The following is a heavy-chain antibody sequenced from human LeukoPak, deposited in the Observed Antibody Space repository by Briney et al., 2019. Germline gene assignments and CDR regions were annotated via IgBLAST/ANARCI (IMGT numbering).Heavy chain of an antibody. CDR3: ASPTLDYGDYLIDY. D-gene: IGHD4-17*01. Sequence: PSETLSFTCTVSGGSISSSSYYWGWIRQPPGKGLEWIGSIYYSGSTYYNPSLKSRVTISVDTSKNQFSLKLSSVTAADTAVYYCASPTLDYGDYLIDYWGQGTLVTVSS. V-gene: IGHV4-39*01. J-gene: IGHJ4*02. CDR2: IYYSGST. CDR1: GGSISSSSYY.